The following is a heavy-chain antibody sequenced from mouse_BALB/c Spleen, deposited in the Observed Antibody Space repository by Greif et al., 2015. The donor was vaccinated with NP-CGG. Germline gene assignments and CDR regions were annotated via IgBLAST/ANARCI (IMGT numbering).Heavy chain of an antibody. J-gene: IGHJ2*01. V-gene: IGHV1-7*01. CDR1: GYTFTSYW. D-gene: IGHD6-1*01. CDR2: INPSTGYT. Sequence: QVQLQQSGAELAKPGASVKMSCKASGYTFTSYWMHWVKQRPGQGLEWIGYINPSTGYTEYNQKFKDKATLTADKSSSTAYMQLSSLTSEDSAVYYCARRTQHFDCWGQGTTLTVSS. CDR3: ARRTQHFDC.